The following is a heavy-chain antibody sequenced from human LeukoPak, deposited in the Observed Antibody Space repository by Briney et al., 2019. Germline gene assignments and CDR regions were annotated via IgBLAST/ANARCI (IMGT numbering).Heavy chain of an antibody. CDR1: GFTFSSYE. D-gene: IGHD2-15*01. J-gene: IGHJ4*02. CDR2: ISSSGSTI. CDR3: ARDRYCSGGSCYPFDY. V-gene: IGHV3-48*03. Sequence: GGSLRLSCAASGFTFSSYEMNWVRQAPGKGLEWVSYISSSGSTIYYADSVKGRFTISRDNAKNSLYLQMNSLRAEDTAVYYCARDRYCSGGSCYPFDYWGQGALVTVSS.